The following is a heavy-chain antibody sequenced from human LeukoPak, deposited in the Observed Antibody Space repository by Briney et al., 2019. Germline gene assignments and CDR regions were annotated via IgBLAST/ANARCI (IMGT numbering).Heavy chain of an antibody. Sequence: GGSLRLSCAASGFTFSSYSMNWVRQAPGKGLEWVSSISSSSSYIYYADSVKGRFTISRDNAKNSLYLQMNSLRAEDTAVYYCARAPRPPNTYYYDGEGDGDAFDIWGQGTMVTVSS. V-gene: IGHV3-21*01. D-gene: IGHD3-22*01. CDR2: ISSSSSYI. J-gene: IGHJ3*02. CDR3: ARAPRPPNTYYYDGEGDGDAFDI. CDR1: GFTFSSYS.